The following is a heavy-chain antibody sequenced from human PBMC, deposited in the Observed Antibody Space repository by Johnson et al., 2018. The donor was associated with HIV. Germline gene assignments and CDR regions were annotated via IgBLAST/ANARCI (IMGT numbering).Heavy chain of an antibody. V-gene: IGHV3-13*01. CDR2: IGTAGDT. CDR1: GFTFGSYD. D-gene: IGHD1-14*01. J-gene: IGHJ3*02. CDR3: AKDSPNLDAFDI. Sequence: VQLVESGGGLVQPGGSLRLSCAASGFTFGSYDMHWVRQATGKGLEWVSGIGTAGDTYYPGSVKGRFTISRDNSKNTLYLQMNSLRAEDTAVYYCAKDSPNLDAFDIWGQGTMVTVSS.